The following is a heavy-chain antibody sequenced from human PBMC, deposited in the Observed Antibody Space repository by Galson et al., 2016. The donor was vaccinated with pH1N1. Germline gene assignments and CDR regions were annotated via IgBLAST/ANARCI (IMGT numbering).Heavy chain of an antibody. V-gene: IGHV3-30*03. J-gene: IGHJ4*02. CDR3: ARDWGSWDC. Sequence: SLRLSCAASGFSFSSFGMHWVRQAPGKGLEWVAVISYDGSDQYYADSVKGRFTISRDNVENSLYLEMNSLRAEDTAVYFCARDWGSWDCWGPGTLVTVSS. CDR2: ISYDGSDQ. CDR1: GFSFSSFG. D-gene: IGHD3-16*01.